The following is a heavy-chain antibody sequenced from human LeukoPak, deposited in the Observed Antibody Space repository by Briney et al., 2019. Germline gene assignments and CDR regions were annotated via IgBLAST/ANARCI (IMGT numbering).Heavy chain of an antibody. J-gene: IGHJ4*02. CDR2: ISQSGST. Sequence: PSETLSLTCTVSGYSISSGHYWGWIRQPPGKGLQWIGSISQSGSTYPNPSLKSRVTMSVDTSKNQFSLKLSSVTAADTAVYYCARPLAVAGSFDYWGQGTLVTVSS. V-gene: IGHV4-38-2*02. CDR3: ARPLAVAGSFDY. D-gene: IGHD6-19*01. CDR1: GYSISSGHY.